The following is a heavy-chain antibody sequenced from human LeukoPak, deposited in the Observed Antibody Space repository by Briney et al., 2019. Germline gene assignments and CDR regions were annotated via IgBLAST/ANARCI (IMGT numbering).Heavy chain of an antibody. CDR2: ISSSSSYI. D-gene: IGHD3-10*01. V-gene: IGHV3-21*01. Sequence: GGSLRLSCAASGFTFSSYSMNWVRQAPGKGLEWVSSISSSSSYIYYADSVKGRFTISRDNAKNSLFLQMNSLRAEDTAVYYCARTDYGSGSYYNDPDYYYYMDVWGKGTTVIVSS. CDR1: GFTFSSYS. J-gene: IGHJ6*03. CDR3: ARTDYGSGSYYNDPDYYYYMDV.